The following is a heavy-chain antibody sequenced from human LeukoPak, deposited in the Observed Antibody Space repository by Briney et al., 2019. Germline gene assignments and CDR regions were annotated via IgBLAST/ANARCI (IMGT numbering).Heavy chain of an antibody. D-gene: IGHD6-13*01. Sequence: GGSLRLSCAASGFTFSSYWMSWVRQAPGKGLEWVGFIRSKAYGGTTEYAASVKGRFTISRDDSKSIAYLQMNSLKTEDTAVYYCTRDQGVAAAPWGQGTLVTVSS. CDR3: TRDQGVAAAP. CDR1: GFTFSSYW. CDR2: IRSKAYGGTT. J-gene: IGHJ5*02. V-gene: IGHV3-49*04.